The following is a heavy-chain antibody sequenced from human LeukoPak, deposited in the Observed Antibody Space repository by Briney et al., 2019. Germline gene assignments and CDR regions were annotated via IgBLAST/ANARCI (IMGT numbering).Heavy chain of an antibody. V-gene: IGHV4-59*01. J-gene: IGHJ3*02. Sequence: MPSETLSLTCTVSGGSISSYYWSWIRQPPGKGLEWIGYIYYSGSTNYNPSLKSRVTISVDTSKNQFSLKLSSVTAADTAVYYCARDGYNYSDAFDIWGQGTMVTVSS. CDR2: IYYSGST. CDR1: GGSISSYY. D-gene: IGHD5-24*01. CDR3: ARDGYNYSDAFDI.